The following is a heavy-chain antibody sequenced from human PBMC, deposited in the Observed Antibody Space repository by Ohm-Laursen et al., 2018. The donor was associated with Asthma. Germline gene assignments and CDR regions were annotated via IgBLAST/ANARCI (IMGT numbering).Heavy chain of an antibody. D-gene: IGHD3-10*01. CDR1: GFTVSSNY. CDR3: ARDGGSGSYYTQDNYYYYGMDV. V-gene: IGHV3-53*01. J-gene: IGHJ6*02. CDR2: IYSSGST. Sequence: SLRLSCSASGFTVSSNYMSWVRQAPGKGLEWVSVIYSSGSTFYADSVKDRFTISRDNSKNTLHLQMNSLRAEDTAVYYCARDGGSGSYYTQDNYYYYGMDVWGQGTTVTVSS.